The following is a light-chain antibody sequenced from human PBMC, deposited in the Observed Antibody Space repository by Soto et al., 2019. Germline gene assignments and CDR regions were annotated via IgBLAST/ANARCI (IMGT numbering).Light chain of an antibody. V-gene: IGKV1-5*01. Sequence: DIQMTQSPSTLSASVGDRVTITCRARRSISSWLAWYHQKPRKAPKLLIHGASRLETGVPSRFSGSESGTEFTLTISGLHAEDSATYYCQQYTNFPLTFGGGTKVDIK. CDR3: QQYTNFPLT. CDR2: GAS. CDR1: RSISSW. J-gene: IGKJ4*01.